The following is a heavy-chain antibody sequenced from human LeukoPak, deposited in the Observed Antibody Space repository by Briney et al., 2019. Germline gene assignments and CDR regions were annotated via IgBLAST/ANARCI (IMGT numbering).Heavy chain of an antibody. D-gene: IGHD1-26*01. V-gene: IGHV3-11*01. CDR2: ISSSGSTI. Sequence: GGSLRLSCPASGFTFSDYYMSWIRQAPGKGLEWVSYISSSGSTIYYADSVKGRFTISRDNAKNSLYLQMNSLRAEDTAMYYCARIKSVGATDYWGQGTLVTVSS. CDR3: ARIKSVGATDY. J-gene: IGHJ4*02. CDR1: GFTFSDYY.